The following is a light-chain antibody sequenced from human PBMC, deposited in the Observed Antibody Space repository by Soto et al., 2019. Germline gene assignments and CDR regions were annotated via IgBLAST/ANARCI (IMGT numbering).Light chain of an antibody. Sequence: IVLTQSPGTLSLSPGERATLSCRASQVVRDNYLAWYQQKPGRPPTFLIYGASKRVFGISDRFSGSGYGTEFTLTITSLQPEDFTTYYCQQSHSTPPTFGQGTKVDI. V-gene: IGKV3-20*01. J-gene: IGKJ1*01. CDR2: GAS. CDR3: QQSHSTPPT. CDR1: QVVRDNY.